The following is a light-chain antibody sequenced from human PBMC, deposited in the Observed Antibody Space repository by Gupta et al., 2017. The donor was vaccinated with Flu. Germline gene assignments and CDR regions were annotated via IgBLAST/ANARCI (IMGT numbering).Light chain of an antibody. CDR3: SSYTNTEALRWM. CDR2: EVS. CDR1: SSDVGAYKN. V-gene: IGLV2-14*01. Sequence: SPRSQPASVSASPGQSMTISCTGTSSDVGAYKNGSCYQQHPGNAHNLMSYEVSYRPSGVSNRFACAKSCNKASLNICVLQAEDESEYYGSSYTNTEALRWMFGGGTRLTVL. J-gene: IGLJ3*02.